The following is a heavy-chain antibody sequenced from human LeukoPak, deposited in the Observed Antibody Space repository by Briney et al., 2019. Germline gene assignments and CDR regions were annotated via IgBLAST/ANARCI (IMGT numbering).Heavy chain of an antibody. CDR1: GFTFSSYG. V-gene: IGHV3-23*01. CDR2: ISGSGGST. J-gene: IGHJ3*02. D-gene: IGHD5-24*01. Sequence: PGGSLRLSCAASGFTFSSYGMSWVRQAPGKGLEWVSAISGSGGSTYYADSVKGRFTISRDNSKNTLYLQMNSLRAEDTAVYYCAKPRRRWLQFRGDAFDIWGQGTMVTVSS. CDR3: AKPRRRWLQFRGDAFDI.